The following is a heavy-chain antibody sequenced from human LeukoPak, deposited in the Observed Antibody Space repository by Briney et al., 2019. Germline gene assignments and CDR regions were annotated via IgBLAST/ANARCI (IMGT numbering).Heavy chain of an antibody. CDR2: IWYDASNK. D-gene: IGHD3-16*02. V-gene: IGHV3-33*08. CDR1: GFTFSNAG. CDR3: ARDRRGEGVGVISN. J-gene: IGHJ4*02. Sequence: GGSLRLSFSAVGFTFSNAGVSSVRQAPGKGLEWVAVIWYDASNKYYADSVKGRFTISRDKSKNTLYLQMNSLRAEDTAVCYCARDRRGEGVGVISNWGQGTLVTVSS.